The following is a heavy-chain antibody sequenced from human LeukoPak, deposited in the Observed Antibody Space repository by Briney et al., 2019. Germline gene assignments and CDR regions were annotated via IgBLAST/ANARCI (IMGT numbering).Heavy chain of an antibody. CDR2: IYSDGST. CDR3: ARDLGLSPFDY. CDR1: GFTVSSNY. Sequence: GGSLRLSCAASGFTVSSNYMSWVRQAPGKGLEWVSVIYSDGSTYYADSVKGRFTISRDNSKNTLYLQMTSLRAEDTAVYYCARDLGLSPFDYWGQGTLVTVSS. J-gene: IGHJ4*02. D-gene: IGHD7-27*01. V-gene: IGHV3-53*01.